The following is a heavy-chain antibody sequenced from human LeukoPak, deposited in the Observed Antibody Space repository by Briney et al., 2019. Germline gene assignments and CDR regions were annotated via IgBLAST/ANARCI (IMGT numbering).Heavy chain of an antibody. V-gene: IGHV3-66*01. CDR1: GFTVSSNC. Sequence: GGSLRLSCAASGFTVSSNCMSWVRQVPGKGLEWVSVIYSDGTISYADSVKGRFTISRDNSENTLYLQMNSLRVEDTAVYYCAREVGGGASGQWGQGTLVTVSS. J-gene: IGHJ4*02. CDR3: AREVGGGASGQ. D-gene: IGHD3-16*01. CDR2: IYSDGTI.